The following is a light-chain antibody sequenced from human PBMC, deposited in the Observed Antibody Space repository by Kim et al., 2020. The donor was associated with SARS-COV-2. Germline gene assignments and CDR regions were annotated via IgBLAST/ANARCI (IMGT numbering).Light chain of an antibody. CDR2: DVT. CDR1: SRDVGGKNF. Sequence: LITISCTGTSRDVGGKNFVSWYQQHPGRAPKLLIRDVTQRPSGASNRFSGFKSGNTASLTISGLQAEDEAEYYCSSYTTSGTFVFGTGTKVTVL. J-gene: IGLJ1*01. CDR3: SSYTTSGTFV. V-gene: IGLV2-14*03.